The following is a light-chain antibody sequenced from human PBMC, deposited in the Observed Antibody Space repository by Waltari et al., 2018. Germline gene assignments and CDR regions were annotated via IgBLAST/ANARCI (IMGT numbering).Light chain of an antibody. CDR1: RSAVGCYNF. Sequence: QSALAQPRSMSGSPGQSVAISCTGTRSAVGCYNFFASYQQHPDKAPKLIIYDVNKRPSGVPDRFSGSKSGNTASLTISGLQAEDEAHYYCWSYVGGNTYWVFGGGTKLTVL. V-gene: IGLV2-11*01. CDR2: DVN. J-gene: IGLJ3*02. CDR3: WSYVGGNTYWV.